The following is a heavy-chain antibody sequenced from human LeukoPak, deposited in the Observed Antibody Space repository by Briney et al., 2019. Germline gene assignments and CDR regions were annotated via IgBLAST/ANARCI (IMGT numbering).Heavy chain of an antibody. CDR2: IYYSGST. J-gene: IGHJ4*02. CDR3: ARLSSSGWYLFDY. D-gene: IGHD6-19*01. V-gene: IGHV4-39*01. Sequence: PSETLSLTCTVSGGSISSSSYYWGWIRQPPGKGLEWIGSIYYSGSTYYNPSLKSRVTISVDTSKNRFSLKLSSVTAADTAVYYCARLSSSGWYLFDYWGQGTLVTVSS. CDR1: GGSISSSSYY.